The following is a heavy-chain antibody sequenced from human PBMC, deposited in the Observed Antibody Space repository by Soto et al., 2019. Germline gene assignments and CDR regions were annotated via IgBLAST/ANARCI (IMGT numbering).Heavy chain of an antibody. J-gene: IGHJ4*02. CDR2: INHSGST. CDR1: GGSFSGYY. D-gene: IGHD1-26*01. CDR3: ARGHGAPAVPDY. Sequence: SETLSLTCAVYGGSFSGYYWSWIRQPPGKGLEWIGEINHSGSTNYNPSLKSRVTISVDTSKNQFSLKLSSVTAADTAVYYCARGHGAPAVPDYWGQGTLVTVSS. V-gene: IGHV4-34*01.